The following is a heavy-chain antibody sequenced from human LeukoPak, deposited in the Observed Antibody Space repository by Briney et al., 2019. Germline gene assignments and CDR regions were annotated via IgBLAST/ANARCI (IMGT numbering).Heavy chain of an antibody. CDR2: INSDGSWT. V-gene: IGHV3-74*01. Sequence: GGSLRLSCAASGFIFGSYAMSWVRQAPGRGLVWVSHINSDGSWTSYADSVKGRFTISKDNAKNTVYLQMNNLRAEDTAVYYCVSFYETYWGRGTLVTVSS. J-gene: IGHJ4*02. CDR3: VSFYETY. D-gene: IGHD2-2*01. CDR1: GFIFGSYA.